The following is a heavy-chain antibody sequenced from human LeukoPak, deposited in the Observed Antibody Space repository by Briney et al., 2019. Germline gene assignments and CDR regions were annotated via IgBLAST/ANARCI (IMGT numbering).Heavy chain of an antibody. Sequence: GRSLRLSCAASGFTFSSYAMHWVRQAPGKGLEWVAVISYDGSNKYYADSVKGRFTISRDNSKNTLYLQMNSLRAEDTAVYYCARAVAAYYYYYGMDVWGKGTTVTVSS. J-gene: IGHJ6*04. V-gene: IGHV3-30*04. CDR3: ARAVAAYYYYYGMDV. CDR1: GFTFSSYA. D-gene: IGHD6-19*01. CDR2: ISYDGSNK.